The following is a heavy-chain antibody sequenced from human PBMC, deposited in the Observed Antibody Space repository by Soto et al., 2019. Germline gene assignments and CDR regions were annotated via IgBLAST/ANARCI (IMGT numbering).Heavy chain of an antibody. CDR2: ISAYNGNT. Sequence: ASVKVSCKASGYTFTSYGISWVRQAPGQGLEWMGWISAYNGNTNYAQKLQGRVTMTTDTSTSTAYMELRSVRSDDTAVYYCARVRSRFTAYFWFGELFPGGSTGMDVWGQGTTVTVSS. CDR1: GYTFTSYG. J-gene: IGHJ6*02. V-gene: IGHV1-18*01. CDR3: ARVRSRFTAYFWFGELFPGGSTGMDV. D-gene: IGHD3-10*01.